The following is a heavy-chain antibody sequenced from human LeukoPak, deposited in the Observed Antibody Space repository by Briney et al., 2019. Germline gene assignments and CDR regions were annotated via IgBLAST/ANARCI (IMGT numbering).Heavy chain of an antibody. CDR1: GFTCSSYS. V-gene: IGHV3-48*04. Sequence: PGGSLRLSCAASGFTCSSYSMNWVHQAPGKGLEWVSYISSSSSTIYYADSVKGRFTISRDNAKNSLYLQMNSLRAEDTAVYYCARFIDYWGQGTLVTVSS. CDR3: ARFIDY. J-gene: IGHJ4*02. CDR2: ISSSSSTI.